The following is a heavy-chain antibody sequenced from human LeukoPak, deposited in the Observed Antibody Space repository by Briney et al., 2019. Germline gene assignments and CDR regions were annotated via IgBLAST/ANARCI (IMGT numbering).Heavy chain of an antibody. CDR3: AREKLLWFGESYYYYGMDV. Sequence: GGSLRLSCAASGFTFSDYYMSWIRQAPGKGLGWVSYISSSGSTIYYADSVKGRFTISRDNAKNSLYLQMNSLRAEDTAVYYCAREKLLWFGESYYYYGMDVWGQGTTVTVSS. CDR1: GFTFSDYY. V-gene: IGHV3-11*01. D-gene: IGHD3-10*01. J-gene: IGHJ6*02. CDR2: ISSSGSTI.